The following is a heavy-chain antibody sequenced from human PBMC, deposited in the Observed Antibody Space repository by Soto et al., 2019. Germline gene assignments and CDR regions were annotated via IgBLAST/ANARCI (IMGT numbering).Heavy chain of an antibody. V-gene: IGHV3-23*01. J-gene: IGHJ6*02. CDR3: AKGSPATHYFYYAMDV. Sequence: GGSLRLSCAASGFTFDIHAMSWVRQAPGKGLQWVSVISGSGGSTYYADSVKGRFTISRDNSKNTLYLQMNSLRADDTAVYYCAKGSPATHYFYYAMDVWGQGTTVTVSS. CDR1: GFTFDIHA. CDR2: ISGSGGST.